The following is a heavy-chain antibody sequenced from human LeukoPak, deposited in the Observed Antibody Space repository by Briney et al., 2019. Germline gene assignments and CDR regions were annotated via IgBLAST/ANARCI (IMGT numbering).Heavy chain of an antibody. Sequence: GGSLRLSCVASEFTVSNYFMSWVRQAPGKGLEWVSFIYLGGSTFYADSVKGRFTISRDNSNYALYLQMNSLRPEDTAVYYCAREGGSGYCSTTSCSLDVWGKGTTVTVSS. V-gene: IGHV3-66*02. CDR2: IYLGGST. J-gene: IGHJ6*03. CDR1: EFTVSNYF. D-gene: IGHD2-2*01. CDR3: AREGGSGYCSTTSCSLDV.